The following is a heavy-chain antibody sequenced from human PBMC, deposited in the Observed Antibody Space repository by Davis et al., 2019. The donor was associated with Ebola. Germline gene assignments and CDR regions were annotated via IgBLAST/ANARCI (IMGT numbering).Heavy chain of an antibody. D-gene: IGHD3-3*01. CDR1: GGSISSSSYY. CDR3: ARQVRYDFWRGWFDP. CDR2: IYYSGST. Sequence: MPRGSLRLSCTVSGGSISSSSYYCGSIRQPPGKGLEWIGSIYYSGSTYYNPSLKSRVTISVDTSKNQFSLKLSSVTAADTAVYYCARQVRYDFWRGWFDPWGQGTLVTVSS. V-gene: IGHV4-39*01. J-gene: IGHJ5*02.